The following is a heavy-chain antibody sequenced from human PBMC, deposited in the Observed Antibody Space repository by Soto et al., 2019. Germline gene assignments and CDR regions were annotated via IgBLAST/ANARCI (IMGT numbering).Heavy chain of an antibody. CDR1: GFNFSPYW. CDR2: INAEGNT. J-gene: IGHJ5*02. Sequence: EAQLVESGGGLVQPGGSLRLSCAASGFNFSPYWMHWVRQTPGKGLVWVSRINAEGNTIYADSVKGRFTISRDNAKNMLYLQMTSLRAEDTAVYFCARGSNTAFDPWDQGTLVTVSS. CDR3: ARGSNTAFDP. V-gene: IGHV3-74*01. D-gene: IGHD2-21*02.